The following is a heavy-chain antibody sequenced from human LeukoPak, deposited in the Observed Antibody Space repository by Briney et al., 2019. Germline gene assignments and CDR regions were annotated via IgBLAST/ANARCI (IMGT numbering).Heavy chain of an antibody. J-gene: IGHJ6*02. CDR2: IYYSGST. Sequence: KPSETLSLTCTVSGGSISSYYWSWIRQPPGKRLEWIGYIYYSGSTNYNPSLKSRVTISVDTSKNQFSLKLSSVTAADTAVYYCAGVIGVVVPAAISPPINYYYGMDVWGQGTTVTVSS. CDR1: GGSISSYY. D-gene: IGHD2-2*01. CDR3: AGVIGVVVPAAISPPINYYYGMDV. V-gene: IGHV4-59*01.